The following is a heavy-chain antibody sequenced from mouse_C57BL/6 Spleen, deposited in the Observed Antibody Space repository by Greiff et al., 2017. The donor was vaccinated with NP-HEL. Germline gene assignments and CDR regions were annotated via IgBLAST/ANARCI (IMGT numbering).Heavy chain of an antibody. V-gene: IGHV5-17*01. CDR3: ARHYYGSSPPDY. Sequence: EVKLMESGGGLVKPGGSLKLSCAASGFTFSDYGMHWVRQAPEKGLEWVAYISSGSSTIYYADTVKGRFTISRDNAKNTLFLQMTSLRSEDTAMYYCARHYYGSSPPDYWGQGTTLTVSS. CDR1: GFTFSDYG. J-gene: IGHJ2*01. CDR2: ISSGSSTI. D-gene: IGHD1-1*01.